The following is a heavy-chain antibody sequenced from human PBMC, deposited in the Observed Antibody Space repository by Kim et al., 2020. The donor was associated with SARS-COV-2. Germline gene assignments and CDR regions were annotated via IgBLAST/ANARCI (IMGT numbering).Heavy chain of an antibody. V-gene: IGHV1-69*13. CDR2: IIPIFGTA. Sequence: SVKVSCKASGGTFSSYAISWVRQAPGQGLEWMGGIIPIFGTANYAQKFQGRVTITADESTSTAYMELSSLRSEDTAVYYCARRDILLMVYAIPVRRDYYYYGMDVWGQGTTVTVSS. CDR3: ARRDILLMVYAIPVRRDYYYYGMDV. J-gene: IGHJ6*02. CDR1: GGTFSSYA. D-gene: IGHD2-8*01.